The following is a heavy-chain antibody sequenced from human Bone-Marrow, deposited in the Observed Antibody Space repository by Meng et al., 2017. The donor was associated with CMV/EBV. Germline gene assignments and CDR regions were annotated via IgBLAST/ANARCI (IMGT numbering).Heavy chain of an antibody. D-gene: IGHD3/OR15-3a*01. V-gene: IGHV3-48*01. CDR2: ISSSSSTI. J-gene: IGHJ2*01. CDR1: GFTFSSYS. CDR3: ARGGKVLDINWYFDL. Sequence: GESLKISCAASGFTFSSYSMNWVRQAPGKGLEWVSYISSSSSTIYYADSVKGRFTISRDTSKNSLYVQMNSLRAEDTAVYYCARGGKVLDINWYFDLWGRGTMVTVSS.